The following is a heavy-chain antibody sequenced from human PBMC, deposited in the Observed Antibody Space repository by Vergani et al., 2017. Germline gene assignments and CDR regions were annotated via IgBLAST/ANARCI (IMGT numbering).Heavy chain of an antibody. CDR2: NYYSGST. CDR3: ARETRVDITMRHFDY. D-gene: IGHD3-3*01. V-gene: IGHV4-30-4*08. CDR1: GGSISSGDYY. J-gene: IGHJ4*02. Sequence: QVQLQESGPGLVKPSQTLSLTCTVSGGSISSGDYYWSWIRQPPGKGLEWSGYNYYSGSTYYNPSLKSRVTISVDTSKNQFSLKLSSVTAADTAVYYCARETRVDITMRHFDYWGQGTLVTVSS.